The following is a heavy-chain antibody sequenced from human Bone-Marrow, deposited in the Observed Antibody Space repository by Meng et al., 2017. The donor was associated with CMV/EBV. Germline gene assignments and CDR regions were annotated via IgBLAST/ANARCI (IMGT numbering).Heavy chain of an antibody. Sequence: SETLSLTCTASGGSISSYYWSWIRQPPGKGLEWIGYIYYSGSTNYNPSLKSRVTISVDTSKNQFSLKLSSVTAADTAVYYCARALYCSSTSCYLYAFDIWGQGTMVTVSS. D-gene: IGHD2-2*01. V-gene: IGHV4-59*01. CDR1: GGSISSYY. CDR2: IYYSGST. CDR3: ARALYCSSTSCYLYAFDI. J-gene: IGHJ3*02.